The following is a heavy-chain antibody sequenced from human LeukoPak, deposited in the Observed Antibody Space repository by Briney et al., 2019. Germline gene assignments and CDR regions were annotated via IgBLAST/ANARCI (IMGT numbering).Heavy chain of an antibody. CDR2: ISGSGGGT. Sequence: PGGSLRLSCAASGFTFSSSPMSWLRQALGKGLEWVSAISGSGGGTYYADSVTGRFTISRDNSQNTLYPQMNSLRAEDTAVYYCAKHRGDGSGWYWGQGTLVTVSS. J-gene: IGHJ4*02. CDR3: AKHRGDGSGWY. CDR1: GFTFSSSP. D-gene: IGHD6-19*01. V-gene: IGHV3-23*01.